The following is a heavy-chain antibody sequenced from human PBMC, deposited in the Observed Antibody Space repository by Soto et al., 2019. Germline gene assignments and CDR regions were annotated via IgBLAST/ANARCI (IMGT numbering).Heavy chain of an antibody. J-gene: IGHJ3*02. Sequence: GGSLRLSCAASGFTFSSYWMHWVRQAPGKGLVWVSRINSDGSSTSYADSVKGRFTISRDNAKNTLYLQMNSLRAEDTAVYYCARVRPYCSGGSCYSNDAFDIWGQGTMVTV. D-gene: IGHD2-15*01. CDR3: ARVRPYCSGGSCYSNDAFDI. V-gene: IGHV3-74*01. CDR1: GFTFSSYW. CDR2: INSDGSST.